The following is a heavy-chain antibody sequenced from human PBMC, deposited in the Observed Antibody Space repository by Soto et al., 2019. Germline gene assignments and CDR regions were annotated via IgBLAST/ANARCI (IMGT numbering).Heavy chain of an antibody. CDR2: ISGSGGST. CDR3: AKYMGELRRAHFDY. D-gene: IGHD1-26*01. Sequence: GGSLRLSCAASGFTFGSYAMSWVRQAPGKGLEWVSAISGSGGSTYYADSVKGRFTISRDNSKNTLYLQMNSLRAEDTAVYYCAKYMGELRRAHFDYWGQGTLVTVSS. V-gene: IGHV3-23*01. CDR1: GFTFGSYA. J-gene: IGHJ4*02.